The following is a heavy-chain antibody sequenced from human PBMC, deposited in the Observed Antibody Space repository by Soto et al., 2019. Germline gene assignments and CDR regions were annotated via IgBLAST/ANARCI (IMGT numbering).Heavy chain of an antibody. Sequence: SETLSLTCTVSGGSVSSGSYYWSWIRQPPGKGLEWIGYIYYSGSTNYNPSLKSRVTISVDTSKNQFSLKLSSVTAADTAVYYCAGGYYDSSGYYLVAYWGQGTLVTVSS. D-gene: IGHD3-22*01. J-gene: IGHJ4*02. CDR1: GGSVSSGSYY. CDR2: IYYSGST. CDR3: AGGYYDSSGYYLVAY. V-gene: IGHV4-61*01.